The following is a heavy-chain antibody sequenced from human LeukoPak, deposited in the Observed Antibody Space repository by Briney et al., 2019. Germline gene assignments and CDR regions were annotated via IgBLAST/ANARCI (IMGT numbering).Heavy chain of an antibody. CDR2: INPGGGRT. D-gene: IGHD2-2*02. V-gene: IGHV1-46*01. Sequence: ASVTVSFTSSGYTFTRNYMHWLWQAPGQGLEWMGMINPGGGRTSNTQKFQGRVTMTRDMSTSTVYMELSSLTSEDTAVYYCARESVVPAAIGAFDIWGQGTMVTVSS. CDR3: ARESVVPAAIGAFDI. J-gene: IGHJ3*02. CDR1: GYTFTRNY.